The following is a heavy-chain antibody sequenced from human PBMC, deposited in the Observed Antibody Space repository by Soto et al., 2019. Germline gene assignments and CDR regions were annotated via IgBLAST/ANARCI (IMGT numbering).Heavy chain of an antibody. D-gene: IGHD3-9*01. Sequence: QVQLQESGPGLVKPSQTLSLTCTVSGDSISSGGYYWSWIRQHPGKGLEWIGYIHYSGITYYNPSLRSRVTKSMDASKNQFSLKVNTVPAADTAVYYCAREGRGGYFDWFQFDPWGQGTLVTVSS. J-gene: IGHJ5*02. CDR2: IHYSGIT. CDR1: GDSISSGGYY. CDR3: AREGRGGYFDWFQFDP. V-gene: IGHV4-31*03.